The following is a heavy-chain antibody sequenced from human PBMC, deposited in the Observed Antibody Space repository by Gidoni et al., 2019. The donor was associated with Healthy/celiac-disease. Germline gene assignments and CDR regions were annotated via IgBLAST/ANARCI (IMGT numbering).Heavy chain of an antibody. CDR3: ARIRRYCSSTSCYGYYYYYMDV. J-gene: IGHJ6*03. CDR2: INHSGST. CDR1: GGSFSGYS. D-gene: IGHD2-2*01. V-gene: IGHV4-34*01. Sequence: QVQLQQWGAGLLKPSETLSLTCAVYGGSFSGYSWSWIRQPPGKGLEWIGEINHSGSTNYNPSLKSRVTISVDTSKNQFSLKLSSVTAADTAVYYCARIRRYCSSTSCYGYYYYYMDVWGKGTTVTVSS.